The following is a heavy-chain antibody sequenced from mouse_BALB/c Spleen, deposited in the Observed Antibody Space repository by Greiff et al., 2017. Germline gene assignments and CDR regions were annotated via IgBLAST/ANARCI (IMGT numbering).Heavy chain of an antibody. J-gene: IGHJ4*01. V-gene: IGHV14-3*02. Sequence: VQLQQSGAELVKPGASVKLSCTASGFNIKDYYMHWVKQTPEQGLEWIGRIDPANGNTKYDPKFQGKATITAYTSSNTAYLQLSSLTSGDTAVDYCASQLGGREAMDYWGQGTSVTVSS. CDR2: IDPANGNT. CDR3: ASQLGGREAMDY. D-gene: IGHD3-1*01. CDR1: GFNIKDYY.